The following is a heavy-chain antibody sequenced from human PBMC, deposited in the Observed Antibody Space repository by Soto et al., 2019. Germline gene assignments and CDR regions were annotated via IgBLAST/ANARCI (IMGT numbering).Heavy chain of an antibody. V-gene: IGHV1-2*04. CDR3: ARGNGITIFGVVINYGMDV. J-gene: IGHJ6*01. D-gene: IGHD3-3*01. CDR1: GTTSTGSY. Sequence: QVQLVQSGPGVRKLGPPLKVSSKAPGTTSTGSYMHWVRQAPGQGLEWMGWINPNSGGTNYAQKFQGWVTMTRDTSISTAYMELSRLRSDDTAVYYCARGNGITIFGVVINYGMDVW. CDR2: INPNSGGT.